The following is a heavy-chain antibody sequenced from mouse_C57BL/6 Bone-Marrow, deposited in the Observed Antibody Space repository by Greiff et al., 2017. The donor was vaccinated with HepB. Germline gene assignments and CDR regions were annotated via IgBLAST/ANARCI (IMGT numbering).Heavy chain of an antibody. V-gene: IGHV1-55*01. D-gene: IGHD1-1*01. Sequence: QVQLQQPGAELVKPGASVKMSCKASGYTFTSYWITWVKQRPGQGLEWIGDIYPGSGSTNYNEKFKSKATLTVDTSSSTAYMQLSSLTSEDSAVYYCATLYYGSRYGYFDVWGTGTTVTVSS. CDR2: IYPGSGST. CDR1: GYTFTSYW. J-gene: IGHJ1*03. CDR3: ATLYYGSRYGYFDV.